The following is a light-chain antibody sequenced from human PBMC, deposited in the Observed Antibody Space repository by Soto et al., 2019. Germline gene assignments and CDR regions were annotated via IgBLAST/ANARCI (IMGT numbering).Light chain of an antibody. V-gene: IGKV3-15*01. CDR1: QSVSSN. J-gene: IGKJ4*01. CDR2: GAS. Sequence: EIVMTQSPATLSVSPGERATLSCRASQSVSSNLAWYQQKPGQAPRLLIYGASTRATGIPARFSGSGSGTEFTLTISSLQFEDFVVYYCQQYNNWPQLTFGGGTMVEIK. CDR3: QQYNNWPQLT.